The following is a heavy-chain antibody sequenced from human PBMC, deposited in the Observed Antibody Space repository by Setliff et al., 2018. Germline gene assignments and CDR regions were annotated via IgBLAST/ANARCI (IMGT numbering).Heavy chain of an antibody. V-gene: IGHV4-31*03. D-gene: IGHD4-17*01. J-gene: IGHJ3*02. CDR1: GGAISSGGYY. CDR3: AGDPLTTNRRRTFDI. Sequence: SETLSLTCTVSGGAISSGGYYWSWIRQHPGKGLEWIGYIYYSGCTYYNPSLKSRVTISVDTSKNQFSLKLNSVTASDTTVYYGAGDPLTTNRRRTFDIWGQETMVTVSS. CDR2: IYYSGCT.